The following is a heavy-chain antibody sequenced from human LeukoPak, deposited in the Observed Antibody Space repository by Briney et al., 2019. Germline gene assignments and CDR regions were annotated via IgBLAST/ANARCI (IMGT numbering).Heavy chain of an antibody. Sequence: PGRSLRLSCAASGFTFYDYAMHWVRQAPGKGLEWVSGISWNSGSIGYADSVKGRFTISRDNAKNSLYLQMNSLRAEDTALYYCAKDYGGNSGVINYYYYMDVWGKGTTVTVSS. CDR3: AKDYGGNSGVINYYYYMDV. CDR2: ISWNSGSI. J-gene: IGHJ6*03. D-gene: IGHD4-23*01. V-gene: IGHV3-9*01. CDR1: GFTFYDYA.